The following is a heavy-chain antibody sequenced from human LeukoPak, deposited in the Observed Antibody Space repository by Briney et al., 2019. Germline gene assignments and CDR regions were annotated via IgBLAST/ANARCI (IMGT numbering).Heavy chain of an antibody. CDR2: ITGNGGST. V-gene: IGHV3-23*01. D-gene: IGHD1-20*01. J-gene: IGHJ4*02. CDR1: GFTFSSYA. Sequence: GGSLRLSCAASGFTFSSYAMSWVRQAPGKGLEWVSAITGNGGSTYYADSVKGGFTISRDNFKNTLYLQVNSLRADDTAVYYCAKDSANWMYYFDYWGQGTLVTVSS. CDR3: AKDSANWMYYFDY.